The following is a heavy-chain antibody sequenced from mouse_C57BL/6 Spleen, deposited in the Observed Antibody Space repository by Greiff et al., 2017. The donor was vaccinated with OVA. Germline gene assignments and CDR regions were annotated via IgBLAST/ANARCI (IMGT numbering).Heavy chain of an antibody. D-gene: IGHD1-2*01. CDR2: INPSSGYT. V-gene: IGHV1-4*01. J-gene: IGHJ4*01. CDR3: AKITTASYAMDY. CDR1: GYTFTSYT. Sequence: QVQLQQSGAELARPGASVKMSCKASGYTFTSYTMHWVKQRPGQGLEWIGYINPSSGYTKYNQKFKDKATLTADKSSSTAYMQLSSLTSEDSAVYYCAKITTASYAMDYWGQGTSVTVSS.